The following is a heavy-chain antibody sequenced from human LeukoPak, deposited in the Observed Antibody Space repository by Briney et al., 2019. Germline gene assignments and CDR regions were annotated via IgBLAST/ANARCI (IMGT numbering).Heavy chain of an antibody. V-gene: IGHV4-4*07. J-gene: IGHJ4*02. Sequence: PSETLSLTCTVSGGSISSYYWSWIRQPAGKGREWIGRIYTSGSTNYNPSLKSRVTVSVDTSKNQFSLKLSSVTAADTAVYYCARDLTAIAAAGTWSHFDYWGQGTLVTVSS. CDR2: IYTSGST. CDR1: GGSISSYY. CDR3: ARDLTAIAAAGTWSHFDY. D-gene: IGHD6-13*01.